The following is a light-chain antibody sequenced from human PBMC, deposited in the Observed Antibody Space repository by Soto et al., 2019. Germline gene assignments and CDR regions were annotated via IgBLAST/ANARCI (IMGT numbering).Light chain of an antibody. J-gene: IGKJ4*01. V-gene: IGKV1-39*01. CDR3: QQTYRTPLT. Sequence: GYRVTITCLASQSIASHLNWYQLKPGEAPKVLIFAASSLQSGVPSRFSGSVSGTDFILTISSLQPEDFATYYCQQTYRTPLTFGGGTKVDIK. CDR1: QSIASH. CDR2: AAS.